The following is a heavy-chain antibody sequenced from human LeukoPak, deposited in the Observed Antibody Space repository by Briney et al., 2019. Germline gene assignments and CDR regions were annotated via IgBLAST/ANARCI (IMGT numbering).Heavy chain of an antibody. CDR1: GYSFTDFW. D-gene: IGHD5-18*01. CDR3: ARIILNYGYD. Sequence: GESLKISCKASGYSFTDFWIGWVRQMPGKGLEWMGIIYPDGSDPKYSPSFQGQVTISVDKSISTAYLQWSSLKASDTAMFYCARIILNYGYDWGQGTLVTVSS. J-gene: IGHJ4*02. V-gene: IGHV5-51*01. CDR2: IYPDGSDP.